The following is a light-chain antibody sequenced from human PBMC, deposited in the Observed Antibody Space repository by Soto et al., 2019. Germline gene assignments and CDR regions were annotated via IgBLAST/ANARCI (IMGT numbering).Light chain of an antibody. V-gene: IGKV1-27*01. J-gene: IGKJ3*01. CDR1: EGIRNY. Sequence: DIQMTQSPSPRSASVGERVTITCRASEGIRNYLAWYQQKPGKAPKLLIYAASTLQSGVPSRFSGSGSGTDFTLTISSLQPDDVATYYCQKYNVAPFTFGPGTKVDL. CDR2: AAS. CDR3: QKYNVAPFT.